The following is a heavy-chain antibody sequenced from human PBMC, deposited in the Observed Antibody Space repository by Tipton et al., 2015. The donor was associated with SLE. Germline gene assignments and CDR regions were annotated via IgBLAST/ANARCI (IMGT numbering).Heavy chain of an antibody. Sequence: SLRLSCVASVLTLAYYGMHWVRQAPGKGLEWVTFEKYDGSIQNYADTVKGRFIISRDNSRNTLYLHMNGLRADDTAVYYCAREVLSDYTSWFDPWGQGPLVTVSS. CDR2: EKYDGSIQ. V-gene: IGHV3-30*02. J-gene: IGHJ5*02. CDR1: VLTLAYYG. CDR3: AREVLSDYTSWFDP. D-gene: IGHD3-16*01.